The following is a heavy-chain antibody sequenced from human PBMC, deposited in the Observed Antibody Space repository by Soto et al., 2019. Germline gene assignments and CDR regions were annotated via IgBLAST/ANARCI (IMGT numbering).Heavy chain of an antibody. CDR2: IFYSGST. J-gene: IGHJ4*02. Sequence: SETLSLTCTVSGDSISSINYFWGWIRQPLGKGLEWIGTIFYSGSTYYNPSLKSRVTISVDTSKNQFSLRLISVTAADTALYYCARRYGWLYFDYWGQGSLVTVSS. CDR3: ARRYGWLYFDY. D-gene: IGHD6-19*01. V-gene: IGHV4-39*01. CDR1: GDSISSINYF.